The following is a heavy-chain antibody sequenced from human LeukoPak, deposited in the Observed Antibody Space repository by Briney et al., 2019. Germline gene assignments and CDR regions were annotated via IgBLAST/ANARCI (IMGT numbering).Heavy chain of an antibody. Sequence: GGSLRLSCAASGFTFSDYYMSWIRQAPGKGLEWVSYISSSGSTIYYADSVKDRFTISRDNAKNSLYLQMNSLRAEDADVYYCARDGIVATIMYWGQGTLVTVSS. V-gene: IGHV3-11*01. CDR3: ARDGIVATIMY. CDR2: ISSSGSTI. J-gene: IGHJ4*02. D-gene: IGHD5-12*01. CDR1: GFTFSDYY.